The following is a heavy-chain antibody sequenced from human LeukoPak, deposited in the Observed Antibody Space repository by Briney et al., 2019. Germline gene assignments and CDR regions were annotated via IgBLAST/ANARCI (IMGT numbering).Heavy chain of an antibody. Sequence: GGSLRLSCAASGFTFSTSAMSWLRQAPGKGLECVSYVCATNSDTYYVDSVRSRFTISRDKSKSTLNLQMSSLRPGDTAVYYGAKDWQLPSGGQGTLVTVS. V-gene: IGHV3-23*01. D-gene: IGHD6-6*01. CDR1: GFTFSTSA. J-gene: IGHJ4*02. CDR2: VCATNSDT. CDR3: AKDWQLPS.